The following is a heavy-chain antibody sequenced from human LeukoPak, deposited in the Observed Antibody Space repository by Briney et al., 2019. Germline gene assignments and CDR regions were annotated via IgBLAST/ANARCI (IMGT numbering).Heavy chain of an antibody. CDR1: GGSFSGYY. CDR2: INHSGST. J-gene: IGHJ2*01. D-gene: IGHD5-18*01. Sequence: SETLSLTCAVYGGSFSGYYWSWIRQPPGKGLEWIGEINHSGSTNYNPSLKSRVTISVDTSKNQFSLKLSSVTAADTAVYYCARGGCSYGFSPGFWYFDLWGRGTLVTVSS. CDR3: ARGGCSYGFSPGFWYFDL. V-gene: IGHV4-34*01.